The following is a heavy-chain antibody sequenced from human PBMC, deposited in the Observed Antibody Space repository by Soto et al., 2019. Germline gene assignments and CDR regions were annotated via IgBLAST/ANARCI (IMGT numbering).Heavy chain of an antibody. CDR3: ANCGYSYGYRYYCYHRIDV. Sequence: SETLSLTCAVCGGSFSGYYWSWIRQPPGKGLEWVGEINHSGSTNYSPSLKSRVTISVDTSKNQFSLKLSSVTAADTAVYYCANCGYSYGYRYYCYHRIDVCGQGTTATVPS. D-gene: IGHD5-18*01. J-gene: IGHJ6*02. CDR1: GGSFSGYY. V-gene: IGHV4-34*01. CDR2: INHSGST.